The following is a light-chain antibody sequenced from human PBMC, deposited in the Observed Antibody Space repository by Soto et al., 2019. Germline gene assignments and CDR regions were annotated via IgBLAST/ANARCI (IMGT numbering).Light chain of an antibody. CDR3: QAWDSYTEV. V-gene: IGLV3-1*01. J-gene: IGLJ3*02. Sequence: SYELTQPPSVSVSPGQTASITCSGDKLGDKYSYWYQQKPGQSPVLVIYQDTRRPSGIPERFSGSNSGNTATLTISGSQAMDEADYYCQAWDSYTEVFGGGIKVTVL. CDR1: KLGDKY. CDR2: QDT.